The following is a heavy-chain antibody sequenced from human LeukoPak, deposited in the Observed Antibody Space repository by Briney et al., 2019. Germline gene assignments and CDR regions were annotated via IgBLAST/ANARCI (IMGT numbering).Heavy chain of an antibody. CDR1: GFTFSSYA. V-gene: IGHV3-23*01. CDR2: ISGRGSNT. J-gene: IGHJ4*02. Sequence: PGGSLRLSCAASGFTFSSYAMNWVRQAPGKGLEWVSGISGRGSNTYYADSVKGRFTISRDNSKNTLYLQMNSLRAEDTAVYYCARDRGWPTVFDYWGQGTLVTVSS. D-gene: IGHD4-17*01. CDR3: ARDRGWPTVFDY.